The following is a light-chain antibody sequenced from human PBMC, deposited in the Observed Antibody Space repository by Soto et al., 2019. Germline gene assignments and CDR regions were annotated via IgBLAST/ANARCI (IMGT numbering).Light chain of an antibody. CDR3: QQYNNWPPWT. V-gene: IGKV3-15*01. J-gene: IGKJ2*02. Sequence: EIVMTQSPATLSVSPGERATLSCRASQSVSSNLAWYQQKPGQAPRLLIYCASPRATGLPARFGGSGSGTEFTLTISSLQSEDFAVYYCQQYNNWPPWTFGQGTKLEIK. CDR2: CAS. CDR1: QSVSSN.